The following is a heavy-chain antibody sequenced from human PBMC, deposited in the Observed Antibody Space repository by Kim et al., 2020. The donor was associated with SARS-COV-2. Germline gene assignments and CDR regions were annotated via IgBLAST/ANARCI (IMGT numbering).Heavy chain of an antibody. J-gene: IGHJ6*02. CDR1: GFTFSSYS. CDR3: ARDIDGDYAYYYYYGMDV. V-gene: IGHV3-48*02. Sequence: GGSLRLSCAASGFTFSSYSMNWVRQAPGKGLEWVSCISSSSSTIYYADSVKGRFTISRDNAKNSLYLQMNSLRDEDTAVYYCARDIDGDYAYYYYYGMDVWGQGTTVTVSS. CDR2: ISSSSSTI. D-gene: IGHD4-17*01.